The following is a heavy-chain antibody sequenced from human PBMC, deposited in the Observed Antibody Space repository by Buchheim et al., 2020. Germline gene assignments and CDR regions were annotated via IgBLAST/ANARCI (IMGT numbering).Heavy chain of an antibody. J-gene: IGHJ6*02. CDR1: GFTFSSYG. CDR3: AREGHFITIFGVVRGMDV. CDR2: IWYDGSNK. V-gene: IGHV3-33*01. D-gene: IGHD3-3*01. Sequence: QVQLVESGGGVVQPGRSLRLSCAASGFTFSSYGMHWVRQAPGKGLEWVAVIWYDGSNKYYADSVKGRFTISRDNSKNTLYLQMNSLRAEDTAVYYCAREGHFITIFGVVRGMDVWGQGTT.